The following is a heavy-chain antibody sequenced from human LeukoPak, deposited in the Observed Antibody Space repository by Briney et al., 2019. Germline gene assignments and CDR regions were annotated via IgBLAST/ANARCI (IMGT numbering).Heavy chain of an antibody. J-gene: IGHJ4*02. CDR2: ISGSGGST. V-gene: IGHV3-23*01. D-gene: IGHD3-10*01. CDR3: AFFYYGSGSYSFDY. CDR1: GFTFSDYY. Sequence: GGSLRLSCAASGFTFSDYYMSWVRQAPGKGLEWVSAISGSGGSTYYADSVKGRFTISRDNSKNTLYLQMNSLRAEDTAVYYCAFFYYGSGSYSFDYWGQGTLVTVSS.